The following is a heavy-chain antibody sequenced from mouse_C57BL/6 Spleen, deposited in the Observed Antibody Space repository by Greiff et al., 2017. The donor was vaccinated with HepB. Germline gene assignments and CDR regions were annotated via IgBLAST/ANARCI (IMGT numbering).Heavy chain of an antibody. V-gene: IGHV1-18*01. Sequence: VQLQQSGPELVKPGASVKIPCKASGYTFTDYNMDWVKQSHGKSLEWIGDINPNNGGTIYNQKFKGKSTLTVDKSSSTAYMELRSLTSEDTAVYYCARYYYGSSDDYWYFDVWGTGTTVTVSS. J-gene: IGHJ1*03. CDR2: INPNNGGT. D-gene: IGHD1-1*01. CDR3: ARYYYGSSDDYWYFDV. CDR1: GYTFTDYN.